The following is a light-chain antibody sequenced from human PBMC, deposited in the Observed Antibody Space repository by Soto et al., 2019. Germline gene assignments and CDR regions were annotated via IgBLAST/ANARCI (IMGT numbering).Light chain of an antibody. CDR1: SSDVGGYNF. CDR3: SSYSGSSTLVV. J-gene: IGLJ2*01. CDR2: DVN. Sequence: QSALTQPASVSGSPGQSIAISCTGTSSDVGGYNFVSWYPQHPGKAPKLVIYDVNIRPSGVSDRFSGSKSGNTASLTISGLQAEDEADYYCSSYSGSSTLVVFGGGTKLTVL. V-gene: IGLV2-14*03.